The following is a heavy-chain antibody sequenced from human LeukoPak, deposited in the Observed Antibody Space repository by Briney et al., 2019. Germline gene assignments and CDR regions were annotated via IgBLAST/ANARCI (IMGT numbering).Heavy chain of an antibody. CDR2: VNPKSGNT. D-gene: IGHD2-15*01. CDR1: GYIFTSYD. CDR3: ARGRGGGTIDY. Sequence: RASVKVSCKASGYIFTSYDINWVRQAAGQGLEWMGWVNPKSGNTDYAQKFQGRVAMTRDTSISTAYMELSSLRSEDTAVYYCARGRGGGTIDYWGQGTQVTVSS. J-gene: IGHJ4*02. V-gene: IGHV1-8*01.